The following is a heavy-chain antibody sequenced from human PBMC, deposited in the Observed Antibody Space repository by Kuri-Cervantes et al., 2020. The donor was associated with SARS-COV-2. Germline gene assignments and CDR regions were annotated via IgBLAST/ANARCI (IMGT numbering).Heavy chain of an antibody. CDR2: ISSSGSTI. CDR1: GFTFSSYE. J-gene: IGHJ4*02. CDR3: VKGTIDYDF. V-gene: IGHV3-48*03. D-gene: IGHD1-7*01. Sequence: GGSLRLSCAASGFTFSSYEMNWVRQAPGKGLEWVSYISSSGSTIYYADSVKGRFTISRDNAKNSLYLQMNSLRAEDTALYYCVKGTIDYDFWGRGTLVTVSS.